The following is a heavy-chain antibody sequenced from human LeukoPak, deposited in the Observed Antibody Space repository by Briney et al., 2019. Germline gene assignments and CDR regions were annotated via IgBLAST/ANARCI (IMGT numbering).Heavy chain of an antibody. V-gene: IGHV3-15*01. CDR3: TTDHYYDSSGYYPYFDY. J-gene: IGHJ4*02. CDR2: IKSKTDGGTT. Sequence: GGSLRLSCAASGFTFSNAWMSWVRQAPGKGLEWVGRIKSKTDGGTTDYAAPVKGRFTISRDDSKNTLYLQMNSLETEDTAVYCCTTDHYYDSSGYYPYFDYWGQGTLVTVSS. D-gene: IGHD3-22*01. CDR1: GFTFSNAW.